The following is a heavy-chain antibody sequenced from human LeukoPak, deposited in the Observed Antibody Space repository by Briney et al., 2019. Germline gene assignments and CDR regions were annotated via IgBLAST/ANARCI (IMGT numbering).Heavy chain of an antibody. D-gene: IGHD3-10*01. Sequence: SETLSLTCTVSGGSISSYYWSWVRQPPGKGLEWIGYIYYSGSTNYNPSLKSRVTISVDTSKNQFSLKLSSVTAADTAAYYCARSEGSGSYYFLGYWGQGTLVTVSS. CDR3: ARSEGSGSYYFLGY. CDR1: GGSISSYY. V-gene: IGHV4-59*01. J-gene: IGHJ4*02. CDR2: IYYSGST.